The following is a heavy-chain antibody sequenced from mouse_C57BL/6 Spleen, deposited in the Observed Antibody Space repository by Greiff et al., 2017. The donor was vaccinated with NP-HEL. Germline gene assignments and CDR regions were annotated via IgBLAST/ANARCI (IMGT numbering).Heavy chain of an antibody. Sequence: QVQLQQPGAELVMPGASVKLSCKASGYTFTSYWMHWVKQRPGQGLEWIGEIDPSDSYTNYNQKFKGKSTLTVDKSSSTAYMQLSSLTSEDSAVYYCARSDLPHWYFDVWGTGTTVTVSS. V-gene: IGHV1-69*01. J-gene: IGHJ1*03. CDR2: IDPSDSYT. CDR3: ARSDLPHWYFDV. CDR1: GYTFTSYW. D-gene: IGHD5-5*01.